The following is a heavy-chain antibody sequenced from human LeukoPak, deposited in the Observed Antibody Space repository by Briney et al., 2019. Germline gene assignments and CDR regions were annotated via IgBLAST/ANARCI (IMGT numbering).Heavy chain of an antibody. CDR1: GFTFSSYA. J-gene: IGHJ4*02. V-gene: IGHV3-30*04. CDR2: ISYDGSNK. D-gene: IGHD3-22*01. CDR3: ARGDALYYYDSSGLRGGTDY. Sequence: PGGSLRLSCAASGFTFSSYAMHWVRQAPGKGLEWVAVISYDGSNKYYADSVKGRFTISRDNSKNTLYLQMNSLRAEDTAVYYCARGDALYYYDSSGLRGGTDYWGQGTLVTVSS.